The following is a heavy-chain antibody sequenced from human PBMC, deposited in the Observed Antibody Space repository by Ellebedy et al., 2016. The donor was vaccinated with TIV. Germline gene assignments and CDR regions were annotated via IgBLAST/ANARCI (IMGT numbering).Heavy chain of an antibody. CDR2: INHSGST. CDR1: GGSFSGYY. J-gene: IGHJ4*02. V-gene: IGHV4-34*01. Sequence: SETLSLTXAVYGGSFSGYYWSWIRQPPGKGLEWIGEINHSGSTNYNPSLKSRVTISVDTSKNQFSLKLSSVTATDTAVYYCARPSGGAPQYYFDYWGQGTLVTVSS. CDR3: ARPSGGAPQYYFDY. D-gene: IGHD6-19*01.